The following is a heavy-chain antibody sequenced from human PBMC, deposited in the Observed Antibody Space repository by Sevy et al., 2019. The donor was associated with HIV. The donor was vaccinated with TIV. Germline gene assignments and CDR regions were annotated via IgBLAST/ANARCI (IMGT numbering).Heavy chain of an antibody. CDR2: ISSTGNFE. CDR3: ARDAGYTTKFHPLH. D-gene: IGHD5-12*01. CDR1: GFRLNTYA. Sequence: GGSLRLSCSASGFRLNTYAMHWVRQAPGKGLEWVSVISSTGNFESYVASVNGRFTISKDNSKNTVSLQMNSLRPEDTAMYYCARDAGYTTKFHPLHWGQGTLVTVSS. J-gene: IGHJ4*02. V-gene: IGHV3-30*04.